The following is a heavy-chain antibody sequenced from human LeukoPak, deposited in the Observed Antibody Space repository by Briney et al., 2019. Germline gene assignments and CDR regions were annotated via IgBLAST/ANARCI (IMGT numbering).Heavy chain of an antibody. J-gene: IGHJ4*02. CDR2: INCDSGVT. V-gene: IGHV1-2*02. Sequence: ASVKVSCKASGYTFTDFSIHWVRQAPGQGLEWMGWINCDSGVTKYAEKFPGRVSMTRYTSISTAYMDLSRRTSDDTAIYYCARDGGGTYQDFDYWGQGTLVTVSS. D-gene: IGHD1-26*01. CDR1: GYTFTDFS. CDR3: ARDGGGTYQDFDY.